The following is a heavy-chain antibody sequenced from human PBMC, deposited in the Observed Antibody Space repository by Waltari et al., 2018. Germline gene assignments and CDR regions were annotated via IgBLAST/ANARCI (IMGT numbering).Heavy chain of an antibody. CDR3: ARDPPGMATIGS. Sequence: EAQLVASGGGLIHPGGSLRLSCAVSGFPVGTNYMSWVRQAPGKGLEWVSVIYSGGSTNYADSVRGRFTISRDNSKNTLFLEMNSLTAEDTAVYYCARDPPGMATIGSWGQGTLVTVSS. CDR2: IYSGGST. V-gene: IGHV3-53*01. CDR1: GFPVGTNY. D-gene: IGHD5-12*01. J-gene: IGHJ5*02.